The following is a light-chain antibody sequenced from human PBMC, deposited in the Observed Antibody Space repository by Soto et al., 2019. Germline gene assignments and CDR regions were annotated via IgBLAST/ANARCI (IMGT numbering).Light chain of an antibody. CDR1: QSVSSN. J-gene: IGKJ1*01. CDR2: GAS. Sequence: EIVMTQSPATLSVSPGERDTLSCRASQSVSSNLAWYQQKPGQAPRLLIYGASTRATGIPARFSGSGSGTEFTLTISSLQSEDFAFYYCQQYNNRPPWTFGQGTKVEIK. CDR3: QQYNNRPPWT. V-gene: IGKV3-15*01.